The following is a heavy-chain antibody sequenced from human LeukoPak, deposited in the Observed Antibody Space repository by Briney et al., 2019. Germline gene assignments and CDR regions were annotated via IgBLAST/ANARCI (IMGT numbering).Heavy chain of an antibody. J-gene: IGHJ5*02. Sequence: GGSLRLSCITSGFTFGDYGMSWVRQAPGKGLEWVGFIRSKARGGTTEYAASVKGRFTISRDDSTGIAYLQMDSLKIEDSGVYYCTRDRANDFWNTYSRIDAWGQGSLVTVSS. CDR2: IRSKARGGTT. V-gene: IGHV3-49*04. D-gene: IGHD3-3*01. CDR1: GFTFGDYG. CDR3: TRDRANDFWNTYSRIDA.